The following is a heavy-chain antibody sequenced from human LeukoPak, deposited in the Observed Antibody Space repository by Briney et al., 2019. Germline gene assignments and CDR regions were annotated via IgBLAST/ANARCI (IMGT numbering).Heavy chain of an antibody. J-gene: IGHJ4*02. CDR2: LYYSGKT. D-gene: IGHD4-17*01. CDR3: ARHINDYGYANFDS. V-gene: IGHV4-59*08. CDR1: LGSINRYY. Sequence: PSETLSVTCIDSLGSINRYYRSWIRQPPGKGLEWIGYLYYSGKTKYNPSLKSRVTISVDTSKNHISLRLKSVTAADTAVYYCARHINDYGYANFDSWGQGTLVTVSS.